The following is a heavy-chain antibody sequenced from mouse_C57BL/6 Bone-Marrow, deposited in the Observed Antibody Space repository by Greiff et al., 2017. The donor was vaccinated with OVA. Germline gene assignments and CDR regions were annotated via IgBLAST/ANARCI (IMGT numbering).Heavy chain of an antibody. V-gene: IGHV5-12*01. CDR3: ARQDDYDGVFDY. CDR1: GFTFSDYY. D-gene: IGHD2-4*01. CDR2: ISNGGGSN. Sequence: EVKLMESGGGLVQPGGSLKLSCAASGFTFSDYYMYWVRQTPEKRLEWVAYISNGGGSNYYPDTVKGRFPISRDNANNTLYLQRSRLKSEDTAMYYCARQDDYDGVFDYWGQGTTLTVSS. J-gene: IGHJ2*01.